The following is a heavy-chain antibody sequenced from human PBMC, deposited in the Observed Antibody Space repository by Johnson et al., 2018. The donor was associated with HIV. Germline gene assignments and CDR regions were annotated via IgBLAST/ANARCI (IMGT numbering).Heavy chain of an antibody. Sequence: QMMLVESGGGVVQPGRSLRLSCAASGFTFSSYAVHWVRQAPGKGLEWVAVISYDGSNKYYADSVKGRFTISKDISKNTLYLQMNSLRTEDTAVYYCARVTRDCGGDCYLDAFDIWGQGTMVTVSS. CDR2: ISYDGSNK. CDR1: GFTFSSYA. D-gene: IGHD2-21*01. CDR3: ARVTRDCGGDCYLDAFDI. J-gene: IGHJ3*02. V-gene: IGHV3-30*04.